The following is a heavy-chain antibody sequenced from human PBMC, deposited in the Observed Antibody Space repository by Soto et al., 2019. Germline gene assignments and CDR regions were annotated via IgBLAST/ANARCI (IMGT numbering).Heavy chain of an antibody. CDR2: ISYDGSNK. J-gene: IGHJ4*02. V-gene: IGHV3-30-3*01. Sequence: QVQLVESGGGVVQPGRSLRLSCAASGFTFSSYAMHWVRQAPGKGLEWVAVISYDGSNKYYAESVKGRFTISRDNSKKTLYLQMNSLRAEDTAVYYCAGPAYSSSRPHFDYWGQGTLVTVSS. CDR3: AGPAYSSSRPHFDY. D-gene: IGHD6-6*01. CDR1: GFTFSSYA.